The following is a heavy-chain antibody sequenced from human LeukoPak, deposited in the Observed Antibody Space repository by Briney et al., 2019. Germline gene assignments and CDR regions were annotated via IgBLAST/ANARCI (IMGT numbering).Heavy chain of an antibody. CDR1: GGTFSSYA. CDR3: ARDPPGAVDNWFDP. D-gene: IGHD4-23*01. Sequence: SVKVSCKASGGTFSSYAISWVRQAPGQGLEWMGGIIPIFGTANYAQKFQGRVTITADESTSTAYMELSSLRSEDTAVYYCARDPPGAVDNWFDPWGQGTLVTVSS. CDR2: IIPIFGTA. J-gene: IGHJ5*02. V-gene: IGHV1-69*13.